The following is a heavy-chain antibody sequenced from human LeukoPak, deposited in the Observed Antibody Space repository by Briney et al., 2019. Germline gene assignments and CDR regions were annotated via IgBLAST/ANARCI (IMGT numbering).Heavy chain of an antibody. CDR1: GFTFSSYW. CDR2: IKQDGSEK. J-gene: IGHJ6*03. CDR3: AREGGYSGYDPYYYYYYYMDV. Sequence: GGSLRLSCAASGFTFSSYWMHWVRQAPGKGLEWVANIKQDGSEKYYVDSVKGRFTISRDNAKNSLYLQMNSLRAEDTAVYYCAREGGYSGYDPYYYYYYYMDVWGKGTTVTVS. V-gene: IGHV3-7*01. D-gene: IGHD5-12*01.